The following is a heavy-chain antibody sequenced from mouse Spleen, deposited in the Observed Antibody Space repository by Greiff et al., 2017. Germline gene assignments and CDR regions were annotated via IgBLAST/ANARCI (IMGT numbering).Heavy chain of an antibody. CDR1: GFTFSSYA. CDR2: ISSGGSYT. V-gene: IGHV5-9-3*01. CDR3: ARREGVRQGDYFDY. D-gene: IGHD2-14*01. J-gene: IGHJ2*01. Sequence: EVQGVESGGGLVKPGGSLKLSCAASGFTFSSYAMSWVRQTPEKRLEWVATISSGGSYTYYPDSVKGRFTISRDNAKNTLYLQMSSLRSEDTAMYYCARREGVRQGDYFDYWGQGTTLTVSS.